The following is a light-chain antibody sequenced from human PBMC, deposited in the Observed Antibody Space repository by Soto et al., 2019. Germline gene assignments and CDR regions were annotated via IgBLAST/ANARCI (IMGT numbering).Light chain of an antibody. Sequence: QSVLTQPPSVSAAPGQKVTISCSGSGSIITNSYVSWYQLLPGTAPKLLSYDNNKRPSGILDRFSGSKSGTSATLGISGVLTEDEADYYCETWDTSLGGGDVVFGGGTKVTVL. J-gene: IGLJ2*01. CDR2: DNN. CDR1: GSIITNSY. CDR3: ETWDTSLGGGDVV. V-gene: IGLV1-51*01.